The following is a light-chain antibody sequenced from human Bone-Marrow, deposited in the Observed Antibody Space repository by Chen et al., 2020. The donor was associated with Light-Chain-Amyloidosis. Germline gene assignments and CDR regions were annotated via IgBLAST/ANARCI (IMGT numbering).Light chain of an antibody. J-gene: IGKJ2*01. V-gene: IGKV1-39*01. CDR1: QSISSY. Sequence: DIQITQSPSSLSASVGDRFTLTSRASQSISSYLNWYQQKPGQAPKLLIYAASSLQSGVPSRCSGSGSGTDFTLTISSLQPEDFATYYCQQSYSTPQTFGQGTKLEIK. CDR2: AAS. CDR3: QQSYSTPQT.